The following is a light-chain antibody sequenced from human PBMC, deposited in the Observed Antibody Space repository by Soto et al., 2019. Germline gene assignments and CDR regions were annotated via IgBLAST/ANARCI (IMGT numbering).Light chain of an antibody. CDR1: QSVTNNY. J-gene: IGKJ1*01. V-gene: IGKV3-20*01. Sequence: EIVLTQSPDTLSLSPGERVTLSCRASQSVTNNYLAWYRQKPGQGPRLLIHGASSRAADTPDRFSGSGSGTDFTLTISRLEPEDFALYYCPQYGATPGTFGQGTKLDIK. CDR3: PQYGATPGT. CDR2: GAS.